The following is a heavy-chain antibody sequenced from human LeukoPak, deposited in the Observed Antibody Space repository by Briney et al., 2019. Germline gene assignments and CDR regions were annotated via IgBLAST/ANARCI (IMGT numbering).Heavy chain of an antibody. J-gene: IGHJ4*02. D-gene: IGHD2-21*02. CDR3: ASVGAVVVTDY. V-gene: IGHV3-23*01. CDR2: ISDSGGST. Sequence: GGSLRLSCAASGFTFSSYAMSWVRQAPGKGLEWVSAISDSGGSTYYADSVKGRFTISRDNSKNTLYLQMNSLRAEDTAVYYCASVGAVVVTDYWGQGTLVTVSS. CDR1: GFTFSSYA.